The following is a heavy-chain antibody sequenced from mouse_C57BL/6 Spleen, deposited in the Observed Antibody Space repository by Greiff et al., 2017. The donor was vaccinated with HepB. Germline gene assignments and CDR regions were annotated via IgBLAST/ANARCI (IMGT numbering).Heavy chain of an antibody. CDR3: ARDLLEAY. V-gene: IGHV14-2*01. Sequence: EVQLQQSGAELVKPGASVKLSCTASGFNIKDYYMHWVKQRTEQGLEWIGRIDPEDGETKYAPKFQGKATITSNTSSNTAYLQLSSLTSEDTAVYYCARDLLEAYWGQGTLVTVSA. CDR2: IDPEDGET. CDR1: GFNIKDYY. D-gene: IGHD2-10*01. J-gene: IGHJ3*01.